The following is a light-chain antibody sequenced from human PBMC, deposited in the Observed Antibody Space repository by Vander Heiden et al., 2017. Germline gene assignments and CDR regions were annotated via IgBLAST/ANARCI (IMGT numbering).Light chain of an antibody. Sequence: QSALTQPASVSASPGQSITISCTGTSSDVGSYNLVSWYQQHPGKAPKLIIYEVSKRPSGVSNRFSGSKSGNTASPTIFGLQAEDDADYYCCPYAGSSTLVFGGGTKLTVL. CDR1: SSDVGSYNL. V-gene: IGLV2-23*02. J-gene: IGLJ3*02. CDR2: EVS. CDR3: CPYAGSSTLV.